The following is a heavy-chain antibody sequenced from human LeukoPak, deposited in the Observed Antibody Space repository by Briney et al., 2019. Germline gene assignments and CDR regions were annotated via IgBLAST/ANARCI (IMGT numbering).Heavy chain of an antibody. D-gene: IGHD6-13*01. J-gene: IGHJ4*02. V-gene: IGHV3-30*18. Sequence: RGSLRFSCAASGFTFSSYGMHWVRQAPGKGLEWVAVISYDGSKKYYADSVKGRFTISRYNSKNTLYLQMNSLRAEDTAVYYCANGEQQLVRLGYWGQGTLVTVSS. CDR3: ANGEQQLVRLGY. CDR1: GFTFSSYG. CDR2: ISYDGSKK.